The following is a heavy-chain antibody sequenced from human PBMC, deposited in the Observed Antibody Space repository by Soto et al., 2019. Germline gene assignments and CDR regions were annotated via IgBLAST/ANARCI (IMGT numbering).Heavy chain of an antibody. J-gene: IGHJ6*03. CDR2: ISSNGVGT. D-gene: IGHD6-6*01. V-gene: IGHV3-64*01. CDR3: ARRARPDFYYMDV. CDR1: AFPPSFYA. Sequence: PGVSMTPASAASAFPPSFYAMYWVRQAPGKGLEYVSGISSNGVGTYYANSVQGRFTISRDNSKNTVYLQMGSLRPEDMAVYYCARRARPDFYYMDVWGKGTTVTVSS.